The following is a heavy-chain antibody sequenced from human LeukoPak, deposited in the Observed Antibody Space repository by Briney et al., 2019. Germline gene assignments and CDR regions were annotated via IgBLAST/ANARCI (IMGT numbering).Heavy chain of an antibody. Sequence: PGGSLRLSCAASGFIFSDHYMDWVRQAPGKGLEWVGRVRDKSAGYTTEFAASVKGRFSISRDDSNSSMYLQMNSLEIEDTAVYYCVRVIEARGWMHFDVWGQGTLVTVSS. D-gene: IGHD6-19*01. V-gene: IGHV3-72*01. CDR1: GFIFSDHY. CDR2: VRDKSAGYTT. CDR3: VRVIEARGWMHFDV. J-gene: IGHJ4*02.